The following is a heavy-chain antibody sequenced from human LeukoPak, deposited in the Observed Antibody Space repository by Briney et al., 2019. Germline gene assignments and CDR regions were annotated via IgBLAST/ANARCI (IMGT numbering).Heavy chain of an antibody. CDR3: ARVGTPEVDFDI. Sequence: GGSLRLSCAASGFTFSSYSMNWVRRAPGKGLEWISSISSSSSYIYYADSVKGRFTISRDNAKNSLYLQMNSLRAEDTAVYYCARVGTPEVDFDIWGQGTIVTVSS. CDR2: ISSSSSYI. CDR1: GFTFSSYS. V-gene: IGHV3-21*01. J-gene: IGHJ3*02. D-gene: IGHD1-1*01.